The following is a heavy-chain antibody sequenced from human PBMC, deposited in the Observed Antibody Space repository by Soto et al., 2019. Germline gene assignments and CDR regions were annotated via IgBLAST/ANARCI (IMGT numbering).Heavy chain of an antibody. Sequence: GGSLRLSCAASGFTFSSYAMIWVGQAPGKGLEWVSAISGSGGSTYYADSVKGRFTISRDNSKNTLYLQMNSLRAEDTAVYYCATLSSDPWYYYYGMDVWGQGTTVTVSS. D-gene: IGHD6-6*01. CDR1: GFTFSSYA. CDR3: ATLSSDPWYYYYGMDV. CDR2: ISGSGGST. V-gene: IGHV3-23*01. J-gene: IGHJ6*02.